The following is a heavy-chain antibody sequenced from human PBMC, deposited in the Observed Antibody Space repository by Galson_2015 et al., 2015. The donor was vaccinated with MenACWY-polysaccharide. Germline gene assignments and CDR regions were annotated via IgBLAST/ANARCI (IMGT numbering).Heavy chain of an antibody. V-gene: IGHV4-39*01. CDR2: IDYGGST. CDR1: GDSISSSSYY. CDR3: VRETSGTSALV. J-gene: IGHJ4*02. D-gene: IGHD1-1*01. Sequence: ETLSLTCTVSGDSISSSSYYWGWIRQPPGKGLEWIGSIDYGGSTYYKPSLTSRLTISVDTSRNQFSLRLRSVTDADTAVYYCVRETSGTSALVWGQGTLVTVSS.